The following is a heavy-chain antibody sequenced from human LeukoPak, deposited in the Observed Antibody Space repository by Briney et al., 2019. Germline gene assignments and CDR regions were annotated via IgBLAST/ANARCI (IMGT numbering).Heavy chain of an antibody. V-gene: IGHV3-74*03. CDR3: AKSDWFDP. CDR2: SKYDGSTA. J-gene: IGHJ5*02. CDR1: GFTLKNYW. Sequence: GGSLRLSCETSGFTLKNYWMSWLRRAPGKGLEWVSRSKYDGSTAMYAESVKGRFTISRDNARGTLYLQMNSLRVDDTAVYYCAKSDWFDPCGRGIMVTVSS.